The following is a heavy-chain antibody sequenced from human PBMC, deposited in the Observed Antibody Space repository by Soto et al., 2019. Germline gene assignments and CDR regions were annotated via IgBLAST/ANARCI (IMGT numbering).Heavy chain of an antibody. J-gene: IGHJ4*02. CDR3: AKDTQAASDYVWRSLGYYLAY. CDR1: GFTFSSYA. V-gene: IGHV3-23*01. Sequence: GSLRLSCAASGFTFSSYAMSWVRQAPGKGLEWVSAISGSGGSTYYADSVKGRFTISRDNSKNTLYLQMNSLRAEGTAVYYCAKDTQAASDYVWRSLGYYLAYRGQGTLVTVSS. D-gene: IGHD3-16*01. CDR2: ISGSGGST.